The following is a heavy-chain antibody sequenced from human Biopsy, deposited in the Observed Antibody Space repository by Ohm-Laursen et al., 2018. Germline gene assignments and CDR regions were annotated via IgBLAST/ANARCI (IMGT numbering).Heavy chain of an antibody. V-gene: IGHV1-8*01. CDR2: LNPVSGNS. CDR1: GYTLTSYD. D-gene: IGHD1-7*01. J-gene: IGHJ5*02. CDR3: GRAVRNQLLTDP. Sequence: SVKASCKASGYTLTSYDITWVRQASGQGPEWIGWLNPVSGNSNFGQKFRGRVTVTSDTSISTAYMELSGLTSDDTATYYCGRAVRNQLLTDPWGQGTLVTVTS.